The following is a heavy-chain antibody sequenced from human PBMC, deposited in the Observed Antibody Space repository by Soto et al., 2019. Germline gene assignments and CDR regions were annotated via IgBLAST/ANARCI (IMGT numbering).Heavy chain of an antibody. V-gene: IGHV4-59*01. Sequence: SETLSLTCTVSGGSISSYYWSWIRQPPGKGLEWIGYIYYSGSTNYNPSLKSRVTISVDTSKNQFSLKLSSVTAADTAVYYCARVRAYSYGFQILDWFDPWGQGTLVTGSS. CDR2: IYYSGST. J-gene: IGHJ5*02. D-gene: IGHD5-18*01. CDR3: ARVRAYSYGFQILDWFDP. CDR1: GGSISSYY.